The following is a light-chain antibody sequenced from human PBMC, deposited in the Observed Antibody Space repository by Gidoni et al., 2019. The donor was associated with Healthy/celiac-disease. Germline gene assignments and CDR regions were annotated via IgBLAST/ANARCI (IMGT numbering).Light chain of an antibody. CDR2: RNN. Sequence: QSVLTQPPSAYGTPGQRVTIPCSGSSSNIGSNYVYWYQQLPGTAPKLLIYRNNQRPSGVPDRFSGSKSGTSASLAISGLRSEDEADYYCAAWDDSLSGWVFGGGTKLTVL. V-gene: IGLV1-47*01. J-gene: IGLJ3*02. CDR1: SSNIGSNY. CDR3: AAWDDSLSGWV.